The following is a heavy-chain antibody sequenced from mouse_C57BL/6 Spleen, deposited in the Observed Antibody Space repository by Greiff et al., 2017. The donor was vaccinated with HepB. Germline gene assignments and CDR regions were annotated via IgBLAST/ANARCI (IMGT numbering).Heavy chain of an antibody. V-gene: IGHV1-82*01. D-gene: IGHD2-4*01. CDR2: IDPGDGDT. CDR1: GYAFSSSW. CDR3: ASCDYEVDY. Sequence: QVQLQQSGPELVKPGASVKISCKASGYAFSSSWMNWVKQRPGKGLEWIGRIDPGDGDTNYNGKFKGKATLTADKSSSTAYMQLSSLTSEDSAVYFCASCDYEVDYWGQGTTLTVSS. J-gene: IGHJ2*01.